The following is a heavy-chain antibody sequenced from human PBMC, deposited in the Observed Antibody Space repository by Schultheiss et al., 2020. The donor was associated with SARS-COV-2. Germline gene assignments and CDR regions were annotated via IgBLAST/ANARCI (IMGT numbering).Heavy chain of an antibody. Sequence: ASVKVSCKASGYTFTGYYMHWVRQAPGQGLEWMGWINPNSGGTNYAQKLQGRVTMTTDTSTSTAYMELRSLRSDDTAVYYCARDSVLWFGELLSDENFDYWGQGTLVTVSS. CDR2: INPNSGGT. CDR1: GYTFTGYY. J-gene: IGHJ4*02. V-gene: IGHV1-2*02. CDR3: ARDSVLWFGELLSDENFDY. D-gene: IGHD3-10*01.